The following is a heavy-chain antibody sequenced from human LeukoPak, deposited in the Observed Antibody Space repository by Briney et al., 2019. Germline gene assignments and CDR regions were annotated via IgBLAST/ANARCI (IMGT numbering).Heavy chain of an antibody. CDR3: ARDLLQWQTNNWLAP. CDR2: TSAYNGDT. V-gene: IGHV1-18*01. J-gene: IGHJ5*02. D-gene: IGHD6-19*01. CDR1: GYRFTNYG. Sequence: ASVKVSCKTSGYRFTNYGINWVRQAPGQGLEWMGWTSAYNGDTKYRQKFQGRLTMTTDTSTSTAYMDLRSLRSDDTAVYYCARDLLQWQTNNWLAPWGQGTLVTVSS.